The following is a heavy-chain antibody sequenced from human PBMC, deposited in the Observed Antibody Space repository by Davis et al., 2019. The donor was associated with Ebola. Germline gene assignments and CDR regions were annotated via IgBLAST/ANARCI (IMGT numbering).Heavy chain of an antibody. J-gene: IGHJ5*02. CDR1: GGSISSSNW. CDR2: TYHSGST. Sequence: PSETLSLTCAVSGGSISSSNWWSWVRQPPGKGLEWIGETYHSGSTKYNPSLKSRVTISVDKSKNQFSLKLNSVTAADTAVYYCATFRVVVPSAIDWFDPWGQGTLVTVSS. D-gene: IGHD2-2*02. CDR3: ATFRVVVPSAIDWFDP. V-gene: IGHV4-4*02.